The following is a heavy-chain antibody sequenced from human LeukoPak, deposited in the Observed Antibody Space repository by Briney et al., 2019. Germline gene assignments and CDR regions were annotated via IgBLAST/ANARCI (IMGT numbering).Heavy chain of an antibody. D-gene: IGHD3-10*01. CDR2: IKQDGSEK. CDR3: ARVRGVITGWEYFDY. V-gene: IGHV3-7*01. J-gene: IGHJ4*02. Sequence: GGSLRLSCAASGFTFSSYWMSWVRQAPGKGLEWVANIKQDGSEKYYVDSVKGRFTISRDNAKNSLYLQMNSLRAEDTAVYYCARVRGVITGWEYFDYWGQGTLVTVSS. CDR1: GFTFSSYW.